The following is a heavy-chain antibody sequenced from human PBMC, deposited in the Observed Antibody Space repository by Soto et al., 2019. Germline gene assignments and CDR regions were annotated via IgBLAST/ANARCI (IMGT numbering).Heavy chain of an antibody. CDR1: GYTFTSYG. CDR3: ARGNQAYYDFWSGPSAYGMDV. CDR2: ISAYNGNT. V-gene: IGHV1-18*01. Sequence: ASVKVSCKASGYTFTSYGISWVRQAPGQGLEWMGWISAYNGNTNYAQKLQGRVTMTTDTSTSTAYMELRSLRSDDTAVYYCARGNQAYYDFWSGPSAYGMDVWGQGTTVTVCS. J-gene: IGHJ6*02. D-gene: IGHD3-3*01.